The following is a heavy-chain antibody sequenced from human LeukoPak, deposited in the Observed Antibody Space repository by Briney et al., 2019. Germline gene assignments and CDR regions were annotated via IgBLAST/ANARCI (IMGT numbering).Heavy chain of an antibody. CDR1: GFTFSSYA. CDR3: ARDLPRYCSGGSCYRFDY. V-gene: IGHV3-30*04. CDR2: ISYDGSNK. Sequence: GGSLRLSCAASGFTFSSYAMHWVRQAPGKGPEWVAVISYDGSNKYYADSVKGRFTISRDNSKNTLYLQMNSLRAEDTAVYYCARDLPRYCSGGSCYRFDYWGQGTLVTVSS. J-gene: IGHJ4*02. D-gene: IGHD2-15*01.